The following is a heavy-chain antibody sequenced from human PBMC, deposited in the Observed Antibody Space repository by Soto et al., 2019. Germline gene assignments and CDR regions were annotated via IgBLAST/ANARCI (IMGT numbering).Heavy chain of an antibody. V-gene: IGHV4-61*03. D-gene: IGHD5-18*01. Sequence: QVQLQESGPGLVKPSETLSLTCTAFGASVSSGTYYWSWIRQAPGKGLEWVGHIYYTGSTNYNPSLNNRVTISVDTSKNHFSLQLTSVTAADTAVYYCARGAGFSYASTWFDIWGQGTLVTVSS. CDR3: ARGAGFSYASTWFDI. CDR1: GASVSSGTYY. J-gene: IGHJ5*02. CDR2: IYYTGST.